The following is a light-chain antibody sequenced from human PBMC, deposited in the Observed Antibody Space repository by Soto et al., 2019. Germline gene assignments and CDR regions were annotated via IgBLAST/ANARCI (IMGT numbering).Light chain of an antibody. Sequence: EVVLTQSPATLSLSPGERATLSCRASQCVSNYLAWYQQKPGQAPRLLIYDTSNRATGIPARFSGSGSGTDFTLTISSLEAEDFAVYYCQQRVIWPPLTFGGGTKVEI. CDR3: QQRVIWPPLT. V-gene: IGKV3-11*01. J-gene: IGKJ4*01. CDR2: DTS. CDR1: QCVSNY.